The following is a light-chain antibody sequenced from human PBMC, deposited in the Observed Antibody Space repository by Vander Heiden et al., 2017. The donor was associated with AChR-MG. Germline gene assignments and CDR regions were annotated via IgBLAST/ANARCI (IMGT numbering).Light chain of an antibody. Sequence: EIVMTQSPATPSVSPGDRATLPCRASQSVSSNLAWYQQKPGQAPRLLIYGASTRATGIPARFSGSGSGTEFTLTISSLQSEDFAVYYCQQDNNWPRTFGQGTKVEIK. CDR2: GAS. CDR1: QSVSSN. CDR3: QQDNNWPRT. V-gene: IGKV3-15*01. J-gene: IGKJ1*01.